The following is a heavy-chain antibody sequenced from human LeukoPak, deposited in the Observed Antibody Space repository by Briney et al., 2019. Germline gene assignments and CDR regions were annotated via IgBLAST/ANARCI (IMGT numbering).Heavy chain of an antibody. D-gene: IGHD6-13*01. J-gene: IGHJ6*02. CDR3: AKDGAAAGTGFKNYYYYYGMDV. Sequence: GGSLRLSCAASGFTFSSYGMHWVRQAPGKGLEWVAVISYDGSNKYYADSVKGRFTISRDNSKNTLYLQMNSLRAEDTAVYYCAKDGAAAGTGFKNYYYYYGMDVWGQGTTVTVS. CDR2: ISYDGSNK. V-gene: IGHV3-30*18. CDR1: GFTFSSYG.